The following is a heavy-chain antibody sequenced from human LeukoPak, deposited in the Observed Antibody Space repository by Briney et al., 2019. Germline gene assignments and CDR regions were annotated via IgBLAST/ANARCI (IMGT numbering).Heavy chain of an antibody. D-gene: IGHD3-22*01. V-gene: IGHV3-30*18. CDR1: GFILSSHG. J-gene: IGHJ5*02. CDR3: AKSLLYDTSCYIDT. Sequence: PGGSLRLSCAASGFILSSHGMHWVRQAPGKGLEWVAVISYDGTNKYYADSVKGRFTISRDSSKNTLVLQMNSLRVEDTAVYYCAKSLLYDTSCYIDTWGQGTLVTVSS. CDR2: ISYDGTNK.